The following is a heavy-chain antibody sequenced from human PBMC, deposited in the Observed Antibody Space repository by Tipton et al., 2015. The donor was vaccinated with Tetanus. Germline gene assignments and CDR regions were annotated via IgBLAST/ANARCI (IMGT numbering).Heavy chain of an antibody. V-gene: IGHV4-34*01. CDR1: GASFSDYY. CDR3: ARGTGDY. D-gene: IGHD1-14*01. J-gene: IGHJ4*02. CDR2: INHSGNT. Sequence: LRLSCAVYGASFSDYYWSWIRQAPGKGLEWIGEINHSGNTNHNPSLKSRVTLSVDTSKNQFSLKLNSVTAADTAMYYCARGTGDYWGQGTLVTVSS.